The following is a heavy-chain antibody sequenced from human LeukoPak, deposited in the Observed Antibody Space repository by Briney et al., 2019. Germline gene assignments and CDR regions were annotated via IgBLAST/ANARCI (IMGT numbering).Heavy chain of an antibody. J-gene: IGHJ5*02. CDR1: EFTFSSYE. V-gene: IGHV3-48*03. D-gene: IGHD3-9*01. CDR2: ISSSGSTI. Sequence: PGGSLRLSCAASEFTFSSYEMNWIRQAPGKGLEWVSYISSSGSTIYYADSVKGRFTISRDNAKNSLYLQMNNLRVEDMAVYYCARAPTKFRRDWFDPWGQGTLVTVSS. CDR3: ARAPTKFRRDWFDP.